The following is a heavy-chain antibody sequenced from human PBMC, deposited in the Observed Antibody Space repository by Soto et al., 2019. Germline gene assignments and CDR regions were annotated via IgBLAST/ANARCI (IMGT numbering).Heavy chain of an antibody. CDR1: GLTFSTYS. V-gene: IGHV3-48*02. CDR3: ARDSCRNTSCAANY. D-gene: IGHD2-2*01. CDR2: ISSTGSNI. J-gene: IGHJ4*02. Sequence: GGSLRLSCAASGLTFSTYSMNWVRQAPGKGLEWISCISSTGSNIYYADSVRGRFTISRDNARNSLYLQMNSLRDEDTAVYYCARDSCRNTSCAANYWGQGTLVTVSS.